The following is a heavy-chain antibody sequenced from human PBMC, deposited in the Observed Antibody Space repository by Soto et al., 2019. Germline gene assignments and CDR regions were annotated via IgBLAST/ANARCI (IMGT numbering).Heavy chain of an antibody. CDR2: INPSSGGT. Sequence: QVQLVQSGAEVKKPGASVKVSCTASGYTFIDYYMHWVRQAPGQGLEWMGWINPSSGGTHYAQKFQGSVARTRDTSISIVNMELSRQKSDDTAMYYCARDRRYDGPASCCYALSGLDVWSQGTRVTVSS. CDR1: GYTFIDYY. V-gene: IGHV1-2*02. J-gene: IGHJ6*02. CDR3: ARDRRYDGPASCCYALSGLDV. D-gene: IGHD2-15*01.